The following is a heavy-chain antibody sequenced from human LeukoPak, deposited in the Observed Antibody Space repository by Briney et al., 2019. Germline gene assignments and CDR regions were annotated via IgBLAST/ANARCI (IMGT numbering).Heavy chain of an antibody. D-gene: IGHD3-10*01. CDR3: AKYHYGSGTSLGY. V-gene: IGHV3-48*03. J-gene: IGHJ4*02. CDR2: ISSSGSTI. Sequence: GSLRLSCAASGFTFSSYEMNWVRQAPGKGLEWVSYISSSGSTIYYADSVKGRFTISRDNAKNSLYLQMNSLRAEDTAVYYCAKYHYGSGTSLGYWGQGTQVTVSS. CDR1: GFTFSSYE.